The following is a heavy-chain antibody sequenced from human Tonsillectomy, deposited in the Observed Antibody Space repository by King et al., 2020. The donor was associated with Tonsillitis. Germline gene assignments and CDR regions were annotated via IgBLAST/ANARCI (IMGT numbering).Heavy chain of an antibody. CDR2: ISWNSGSI. Sequence: DVQLVESGGGLVQPGRSLRLSCAASGFTFDDYAMHWVRQVPGKGLEWVSRISWNSGSIDYADSVKGRFTISRDNARNSLFLQMNSLRAEDTALYYCAKDNVVVPAPTKGGLDSWGQGTLVTVSS. CDR3: AKDNVVVPAPTKGGLDS. D-gene: IGHD2-2*01. J-gene: IGHJ4*02. CDR1: GFTFDDYA. V-gene: IGHV3-9*01.